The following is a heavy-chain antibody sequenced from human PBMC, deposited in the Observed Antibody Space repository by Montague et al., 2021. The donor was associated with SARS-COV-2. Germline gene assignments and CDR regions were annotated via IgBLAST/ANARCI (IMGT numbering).Heavy chain of an antibody. D-gene: IGHD3-10*01. J-gene: IGHJ6*02. CDR1: GGSFSGYY. CDR3: ARDPGGAYGMDV. V-gene: IGHV4-34*01. Sequence: SETLSLTCAVYGGSFSGYYWSWIRQPPGKGLEWIGEINHSGGTNYNPSLKSRVTISVDTSKNQFSLKLSSVTAADTAVYYCARDPGGAYGMDVWGQGTTVTVSS. CDR2: INHSGGT.